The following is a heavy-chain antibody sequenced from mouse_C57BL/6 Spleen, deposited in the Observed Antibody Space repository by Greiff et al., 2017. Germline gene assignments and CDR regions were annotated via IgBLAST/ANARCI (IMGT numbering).Heavy chain of an antibody. CDR2: ISSGSSTI. J-gene: IGHJ4*01. Sequence: DVMFVESGGGLVKPGGSLKLSCAASGFTFSDYGMHWVRQAPEKGLEWVAYISSGSSTIYYADTVKGRFTISRDNAKNTLFLQMTSLRSEDTAMYYCARGWDYDGRGYAMDYWGQGTSVTVSS. CDR3: ARGWDYDGRGYAMDY. V-gene: IGHV5-17*01. D-gene: IGHD1-1*01. CDR1: GFTFSDYG.